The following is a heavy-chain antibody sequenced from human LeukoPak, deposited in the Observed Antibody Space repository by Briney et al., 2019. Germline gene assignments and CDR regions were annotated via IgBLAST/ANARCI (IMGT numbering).Heavy chain of an antibody. CDR3: ARDYGRSRDYGMDV. CDR1: GFTLSNYW. Sequence: GGSLRLSCAASGFTLSNYWMHWVRQAPGKGLVWVSRINADGSSASYADSVNGRFTISRDNAKNTLYLQMNSLRAEDTAMYYCARDYGRSRDYGMDVWGQGTTVTVSS. CDR2: INADGSSA. D-gene: IGHD3-10*01. V-gene: IGHV3-74*01. J-gene: IGHJ6*02.